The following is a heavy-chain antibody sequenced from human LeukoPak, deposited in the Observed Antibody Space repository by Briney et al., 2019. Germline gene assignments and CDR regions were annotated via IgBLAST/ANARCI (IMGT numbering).Heavy chain of an antibody. D-gene: IGHD3-10*01. CDR1: GYTFTGYY. V-gene: IGHV1-2*02. CDR3: ASDRTLLWFGELFTGFDP. J-gene: IGHJ5*02. CDR2: INPNSGGT. Sequence: ASVTVSCKASGYTFTGYYVHWVRQAPGQGLEWMGWINPNSGGTNYAQKFQGRVTMTRDTSISTAYMELSRLRSDDTAVYYCASDRTLLWFGELFTGFDPWGQGTLVTVSS.